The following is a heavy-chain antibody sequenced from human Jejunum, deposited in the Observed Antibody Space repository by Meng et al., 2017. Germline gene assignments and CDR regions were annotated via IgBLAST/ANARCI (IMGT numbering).Heavy chain of an antibody. D-gene: IGHD3-10*01. CDR1: GGSISSSVNW. J-gene: IGHJ4*02. CDR3: ARYASGSFTHDH. Sequence: GSLRLSCTVSGGSISSSVNWWGWIRQTPGKGLEWIGNVYYSGSTSYNPSLRSRVTISLDSSKNQFSLTLRSVTAADTAVYFCARYASGSFTHDHWGQGTLVTVSS. V-gene: IGHV4-39*07. CDR2: VYYSGST.